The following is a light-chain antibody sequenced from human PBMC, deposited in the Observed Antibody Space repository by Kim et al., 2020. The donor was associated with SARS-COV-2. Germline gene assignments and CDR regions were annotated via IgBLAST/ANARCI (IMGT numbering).Light chain of an antibody. CDR3: QQYKDYPLT. CDR2: AAS. CDR1: QDIGDY. Sequence: ASVGDRVTITCRASQDIGDYVAWVQQKPGEAPKPLISAASSLHSGVPSTFSGSGSGTVFTLTITSLQPEHFATYYCQQYKDYPLTFGGGTKVDIK. J-gene: IGKJ4*01. V-gene: IGKV1-16*01.